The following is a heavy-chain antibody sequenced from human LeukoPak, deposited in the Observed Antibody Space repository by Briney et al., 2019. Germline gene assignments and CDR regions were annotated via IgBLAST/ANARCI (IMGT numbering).Heavy chain of an antibody. CDR3: ARAHMTTVTLGDY. CDR2: INPNSGVT. CDR1: GYTFTGYY. V-gene: IGHV1-2*02. Sequence: ASVKVSCKASGYTFTGYYIHWVRQAPGQGLEWMGWINPNSGVTNYAQKFQGRVTLTRDTPISTAYMEVSRLTSDDTAVYYCARAHMTTVTLGDYWGPGTLVTVSS. D-gene: IGHD4-11*01. J-gene: IGHJ4*02.